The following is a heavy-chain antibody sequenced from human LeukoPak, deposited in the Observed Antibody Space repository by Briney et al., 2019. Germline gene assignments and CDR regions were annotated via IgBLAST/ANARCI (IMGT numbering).Heavy chain of an antibody. V-gene: IGHV3-23*01. CDR2: ISGSGGST. CDR1: GFTFSSDA. CDR3: AKDGTAAAGTVVDY. Sequence: GGSLRLSCAASGFTFSSDAMSGVRQAPGKGVEWVSAISGSGGSTYYADSVKGRFTISRDNSKNTLYLQMNSLRAEDTAVYYCAKDGTAAAGTVVDYWGQGTLVTVSS. J-gene: IGHJ4*02. D-gene: IGHD6-13*01.